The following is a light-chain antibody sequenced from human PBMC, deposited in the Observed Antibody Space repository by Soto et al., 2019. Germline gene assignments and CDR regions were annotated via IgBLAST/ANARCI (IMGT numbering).Light chain of an antibody. Sequence: EIVMTQSPATLSVSPGERATLSCRASHSIGNNLAWYQQKPGQAPRLLIYGTSNRATGIPPRFSGSESGTEFTLIISSLHSEDLAHYYCQQYGDWPQTFGQGTKVDIK. CDR1: HSIGNN. CDR2: GTS. V-gene: IGKV3D-15*01. J-gene: IGKJ1*01. CDR3: QQYGDWPQT.